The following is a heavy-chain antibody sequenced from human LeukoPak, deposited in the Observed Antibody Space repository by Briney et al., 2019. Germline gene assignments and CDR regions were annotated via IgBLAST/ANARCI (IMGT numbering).Heavy chain of an antibody. J-gene: IGHJ6*03. Sequence: GGSLRLSCAASGFTFSAYNMNWVRRTPGKGLEWVSSITTSSSYMFYADSVRGRFTISRDNAENSLYLQMNSLRDEDTAVYYCARDPYSGGYGAYYYYYMDVWGKGTTVTISS. CDR2: ITTSSSYM. CDR1: GFTFSAYN. V-gene: IGHV3-21*01. CDR3: ARDPYSGGYGAYYYYYMDV. D-gene: IGHD6-19*01.